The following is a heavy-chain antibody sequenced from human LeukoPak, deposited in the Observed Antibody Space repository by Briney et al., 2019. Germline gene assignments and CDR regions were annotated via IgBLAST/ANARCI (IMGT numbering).Heavy chain of an antibody. V-gene: IGHV4-39*01. Sequence: SETLSHTCTVSGGSISSSSYYWGWIRQPPGKGLEWIGSIYYSGSTYYNPSLKSRVTISVDTSKNQFSLKLSSVTAADTAVYYCARHKSATYYYDSSGYYYFDYWGQGTLVTVSS. J-gene: IGHJ4*02. CDR1: GGSISSSSYY. CDR2: IYYSGST. CDR3: ARHKSATYYYDSSGYYYFDY. D-gene: IGHD3-22*01.